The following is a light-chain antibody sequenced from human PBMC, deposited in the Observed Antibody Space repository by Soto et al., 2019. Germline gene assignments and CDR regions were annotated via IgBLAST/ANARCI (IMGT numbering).Light chain of an antibody. CDR2: DVS. CDR3: QQYFHYPVT. V-gene: IGKV1-5*01. CDR1: QDINNW. Sequence: DLQMTQSPSTLSAFVGDRVTITCRATQDINNWLAWYQQKPGKAPRLLIYDVSTLQTGVPSRFSGRGSGTEATLIISSLQPGYGATYYCQQYFHYPVTFGRGTKVEIE. J-gene: IGKJ2*01.